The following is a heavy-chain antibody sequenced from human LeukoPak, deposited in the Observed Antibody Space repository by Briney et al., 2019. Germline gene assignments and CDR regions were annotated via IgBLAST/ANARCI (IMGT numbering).Heavy chain of an antibody. CDR3: AWVEAAGPYYYMDV. D-gene: IGHD6-13*01. J-gene: IGHJ6*03. CDR1: GYSISSGYY. V-gene: IGHV4-38-2*01. Sequence: TSETLSLTCAVSGYSISSGYYWGWIRQSPGKGLEWIGTMYHSGSTYYNPSLKSRVTISVDTSKNRFSLKLSSVTAADTAVYYCAWVEAAGPYYYMDVWGKGTTVTVSS. CDR2: MYHSGST.